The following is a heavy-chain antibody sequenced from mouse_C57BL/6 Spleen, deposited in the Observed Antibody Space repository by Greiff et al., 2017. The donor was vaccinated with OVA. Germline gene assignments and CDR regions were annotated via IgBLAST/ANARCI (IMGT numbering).Heavy chain of an antibody. D-gene: IGHD2-3*01. CDR1: GYTFTSYW. J-gene: IGHJ1*03. Sequence: VKLQQPGAELVKPGASVKLSCKASGYTFTSYWMHWVKQRPGRGLEWIGRFDPNSGGTKYNEKFKSKATLTVDKPSSTAYMQLSSLTSEDSAVYYCARRGDGYYWYFDVWGTGTTVTVSS. CDR3: ARRGDGYYWYFDV. CDR2: FDPNSGGT. V-gene: IGHV1-72*01.